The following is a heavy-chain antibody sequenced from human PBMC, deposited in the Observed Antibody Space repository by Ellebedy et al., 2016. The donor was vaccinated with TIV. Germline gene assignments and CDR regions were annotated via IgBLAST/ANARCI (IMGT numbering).Heavy chain of an antibody. J-gene: IGHJ5*02. CDR3: TVGLFDP. CDR1: GYTFATYA. CDR2: INAGNGNT. V-gene: IGHV1-3*01. Sequence: AASVKVSCKASGYTFATYAMHWVRQAPGQRLEWMGWINAGNGNTKYSQKFQGRVTITRDTSASTAYMELNSLRSEDTAVYYCTVGLFDPWGQGTLVTVSS. D-gene: IGHD3-10*01.